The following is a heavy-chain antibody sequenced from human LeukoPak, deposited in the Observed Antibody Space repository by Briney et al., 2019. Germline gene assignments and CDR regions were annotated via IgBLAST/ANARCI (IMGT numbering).Heavy chain of an antibody. CDR2: ISTYNGNT. V-gene: IGHV1-18*01. Sequence: GASVKVSCKASGYTFTSYVISRVRQAPGQGLEWMGWISTYNGNTNYTQKLQGRVTMTTDTSTNTAYMELSRLRSDDTAVYYCARGIWFGELPPFDYWGQGTLVTVSS. CDR3: ARGIWFGELPPFDY. CDR1: GYTFTSYV. J-gene: IGHJ4*02. D-gene: IGHD3-10*01.